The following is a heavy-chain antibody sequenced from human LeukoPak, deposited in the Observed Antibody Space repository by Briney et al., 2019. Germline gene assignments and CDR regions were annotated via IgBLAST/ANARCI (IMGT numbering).Heavy chain of an antibody. V-gene: IGHV3-30*02. CDR2: IRYDGSDK. J-gene: IGHJ4*02. CDR1: GFTFKNYG. D-gene: IGHD4-23*01. Sequence: GGSLRLSCAASGFTFKNYGMHWVRQAPGKGLEWVAFIRYDGSDKYYADFVKGRFTISRDNSKNTLYLQMNSLRAEDTAVYYCAKAMDDGGNSPLDYWGQGTLVTVSS. CDR3: AKAMDDGGNSPLDY.